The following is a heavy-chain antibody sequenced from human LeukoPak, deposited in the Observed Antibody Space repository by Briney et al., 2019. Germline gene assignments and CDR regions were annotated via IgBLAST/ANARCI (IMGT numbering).Heavy chain of an antibody. CDR3: ASRPRPGRYYDFWSGYYTVDY. D-gene: IGHD3-3*01. J-gene: IGHJ4*02. Sequence: PSGTLSLTSAVSGGAISSSNWWSWVRQPPGKGLEWIGGIYHGGSTNYNPSLKSRVTISVDKSKNQFSLKLSSVTAADTAVYYCASRPRPGRYYDFWSGYYTVDYWGQGTLVTVSS. CDR2: IYHGGST. V-gene: IGHV4-4*02. CDR1: GGAISSSNW.